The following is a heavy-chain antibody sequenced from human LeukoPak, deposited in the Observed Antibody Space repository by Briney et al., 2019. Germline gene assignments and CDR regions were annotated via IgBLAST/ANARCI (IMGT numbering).Heavy chain of an antibody. CDR2: ISYDGSNK. J-gene: IGHJ3*02. CDR3: ARDLSLDDYGDYAMGAFDI. Sequence: GGSLRLSCAASGFTFSSYAMHWVRQAAGKGLEGVAVISYDGSNKYYADSVKGRFTISRDNSKNTLYLQMNSLRAEDTAVYYCARDLSLDDYGDYAMGAFDIWGQGTMVTVSS. CDR1: GFTFSSYA. V-gene: IGHV3-30-3*01. D-gene: IGHD4-17*01.